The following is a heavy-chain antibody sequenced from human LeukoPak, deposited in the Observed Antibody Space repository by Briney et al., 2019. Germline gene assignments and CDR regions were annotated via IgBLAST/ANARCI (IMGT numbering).Heavy chain of an antibody. D-gene: IGHD3-9*01. V-gene: IGHV3-74*01. CDR2: INSDWSST. CDR3: ARPYNDILNGRYFYYYDVGV. CDR1: GFTFSRYW. J-gene: IGHJ6*02. Sequence: GGSLRLSCAASGFTFSRYWMHWVRQAPGKGLEWVSLINSDWSSTTYADSVKGRFNISRDNAKSTLNLQMNSLRAEDTAVYFCARPYNDILNGRYFYYYDVGVWGQGTTVTVS.